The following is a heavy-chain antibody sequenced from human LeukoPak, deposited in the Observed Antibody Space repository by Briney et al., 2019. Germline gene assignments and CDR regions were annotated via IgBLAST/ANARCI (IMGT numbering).Heavy chain of an antibody. CDR1: GYTFTGHG. Sequence: ASVKVSCKASGYTFTGHGISWVRQAPGQGLEWMGWISAYNGNTNYAQKLQGRVTMTTDTSTSTAYMELRSLRSDDTAVYYCASGLRRSYSLDYFDYWGQGTLVTVSS. CDR3: ASGLRRSYSLDYFDY. J-gene: IGHJ4*02. CDR2: ISAYNGNT. V-gene: IGHV1-18*01. D-gene: IGHD1-26*01.